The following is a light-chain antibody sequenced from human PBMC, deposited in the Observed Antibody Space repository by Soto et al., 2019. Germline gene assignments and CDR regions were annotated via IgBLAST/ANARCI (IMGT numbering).Light chain of an antibody. V-gene: IGLV1-40*01. CDR1: SSNIGAGYD. CDR3: QSYDSSLSAHNV. J-gene: IGLJ1*01. CDR2: GNN. Sequence: QSVLTQPPSVSGAPGQRVTISCTGSSSNIGAGYDVHWYQQLPGTAPKVLIFGNNNRPSGVPDRFSGSKSGTSASLAIAGVQAEDEADYYCQSYDSSLSAHNVFGTGTKLTVL.